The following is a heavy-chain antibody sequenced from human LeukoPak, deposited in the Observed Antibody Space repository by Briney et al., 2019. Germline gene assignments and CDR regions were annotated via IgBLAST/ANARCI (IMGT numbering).Heavy chain of an antibody. J-gene: IGHJ4*02. CDR3: VKGLMVQWLGPSFDY. V-gene: IGHV3-30*18. CDR1: GLSFSSYG. D-gene: IGHD6-19*01. CDR2: VSYHGNNK. Sequence: PGGSLRLSCAASGLSFSSYGMHWVRQAPGKGLEWVAVVSYHGNNKYYADSVKGRFNISRDNSKNTLFLQMNSLRAEDTAIYYCVKGLMVQWLGPSFDYWGQGTLVTVSS.